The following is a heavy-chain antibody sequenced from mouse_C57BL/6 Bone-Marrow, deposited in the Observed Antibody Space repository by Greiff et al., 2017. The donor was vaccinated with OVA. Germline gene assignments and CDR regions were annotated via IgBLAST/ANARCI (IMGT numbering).Heavy chain of an antibody. CDR3: ARQGGYYYAMDY. CDR1: GFTFSSYG. V-gene: IGHV5-6*02. D-gene: IGHD2-2*01. CDR2: ISSGGSYT. J-gene: IGHJ4*01. Sequence: EVKLVESGGDLVKPGGSLKLSCAASGFTFSSYGMSWVRQTPDKRLEWVATISSGGSYTYYPDSVKGRYTISRDNAKNTLYLQMRSLKSEDTAMYYCARQGGYYYAMDYWGQGTSVTVSS.